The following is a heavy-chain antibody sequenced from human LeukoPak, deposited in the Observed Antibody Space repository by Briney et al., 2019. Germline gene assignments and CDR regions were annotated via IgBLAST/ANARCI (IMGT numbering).Heavy chain of an antibody. CDR2: IHYTGST. V-gene: IGHV4-59*08. Sequence: PSETLSLTCTVSGGSINNYYWSWIRQPPGKGLEWIGYIHYTGSTYYNPSLKSRVTISVDTSKNQFSLQLTSVTAADTAVYYCARAYSSSWYFNWFDPWGQGTLVTVSS. D-gene: IGHD6-13*01. J-gene: IGHJ5*02. CDR1: GGSINNYY. CDR3: ARAYSSSWYFNWFDP.